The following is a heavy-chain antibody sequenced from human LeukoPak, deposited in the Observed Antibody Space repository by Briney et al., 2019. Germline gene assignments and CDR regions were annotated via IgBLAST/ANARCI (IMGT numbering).Heavy chain of an antibody. CDR2: INNDGGT. CDR1: GFTLSSYW. V-gene: IGHV3-74*03. D-gene: IGHD2-15*01. J-gene: IGHJ4*02. Sequence: GGSLRLSCAASGFTLSSYWMHWVRHDPGKGLVWVSRINNDGGTTYADPVKGRFTISRDNAKNTLYLQINSLRAEDTAVYYCAKDGLGCSGGSCYSDYWGQGTLVTVSS. CDR3: AKDGLGCSGGSCYSDY.